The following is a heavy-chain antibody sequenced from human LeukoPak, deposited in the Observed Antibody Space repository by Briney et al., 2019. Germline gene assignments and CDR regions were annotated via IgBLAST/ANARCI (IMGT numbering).Heavy chain of an antibody. CDR1: GGTFISYA. V-gene: IGHV1-69*04. Sequence: ASVKVSCKASGGTFISYAISWVRQAPGQGLEWMGRIIPILGIANYAQKFQGRVTITADKSTSTAYMELSSLRSEDTAVYYCATHDYGDTNWFDPWGQGTLVTVSS. CDR3: ATHDYGDTNWFDP. CDR2: IIPILGIA. J-gene: IGHJ5*02. D-gene: IGHD4-17*01.